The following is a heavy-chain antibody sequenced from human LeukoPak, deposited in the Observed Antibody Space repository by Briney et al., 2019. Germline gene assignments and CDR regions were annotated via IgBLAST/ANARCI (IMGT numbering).Heavy chain of an antibody. Sequence: GASVKVSCKASGYSFNDYYTHWARQAPGQGLEWMGWINPNRGGTSYAQKFQGGVTMTRDTSITTAYMELSSLRSDDTAMYYCARDTCDGVTCYNWFDPWGQGTLVTVSS. CDR3: ARDTCDGVTCYNWFDP. CDR1: GYSFNDYY. J-gene: IGHJ5*02. D-gene: IGHD4-17*01. V-gene: IGHV1-2*02. CDR2: INPNRGGT.